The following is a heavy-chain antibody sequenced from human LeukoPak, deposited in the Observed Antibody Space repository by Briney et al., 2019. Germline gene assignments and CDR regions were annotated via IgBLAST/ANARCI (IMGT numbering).Heavy chain of an antibody. D-gene: IGHD1-26*01. J-gene: IGHJ4*02. CDR3: ARDFPSRWYSGSYSHY. Sequence: MASQTLSLTCTVSGGSISSGGYYWSWIRQPPGKGLEWIGYIYHSGSTYYNPSLKSRVTISVDRSKNQFSLKLSSVTAADTAVYYCARDFPSRWYSGSYSHYWGQGTLVTVSS. CDR1: GGSISSGGYY. CDR2: IYHSGST. V-gene: IGHV4-30-2*01.